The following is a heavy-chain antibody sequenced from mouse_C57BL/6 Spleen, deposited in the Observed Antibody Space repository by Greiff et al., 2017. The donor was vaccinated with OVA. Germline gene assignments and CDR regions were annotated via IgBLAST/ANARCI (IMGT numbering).Heavy chain of an antibody. D-gene: IGHD1-1*01. CDR3: ARQAHYYGSSYAPFDY. V-gene: IGHV5-9*01. CDR2: ISGGGGNT. Sequence: EVHLVESGGGLVKPGGSLKLSCAASGFTFSSYTMSWVRQTPEKRLEWVATISGGGGNTYYPDSVKGRFTISRDNAKNTLYLQMSSLRSEDTALYYCARQAHYYGSSYAPFDYWGQGTTLTVSS. CDR1: GFTFSSYT. J-gene: IGHJ2*01.